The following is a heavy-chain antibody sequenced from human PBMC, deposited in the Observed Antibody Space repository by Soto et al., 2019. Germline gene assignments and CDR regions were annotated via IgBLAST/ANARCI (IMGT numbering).Heavy chain of an antibody. CDR2: IWYDGSNK. V-gene: IGHV3-33*01. CDR3: AHGSGSYYIPEEYYYYGMDV. CDR1: GFTFSSYG. Sequence: QVQLVESGGGVVQPGRSLRLSCAASGFTFSSYGMHWVRQAPGKGLEWVAVIWYDGSNKYYADSVKGRFTISRDNSKTTLYLQMNSLRAEDTAVYYCAHGSGSYYIPEEYYYYGMDVWGQGTTVTVSS. J-gene: IGHJ6*02. D-gene: IGHD3-10*01.